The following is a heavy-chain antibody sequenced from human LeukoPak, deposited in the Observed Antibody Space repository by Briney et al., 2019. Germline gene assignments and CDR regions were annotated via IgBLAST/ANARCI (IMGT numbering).Heavy chain of an antibody. V-gene: IGHV1-18*01. Sequence: ASVKVSCKASGYTFTSYGISWVRQAPGQGLEWMGWISAYNGNTNYAQKLQGRVTMTTDTSTSTAYMELRSRRSDDTAVYYCARDDYYDSSGYYPFDYWGQGTLVTVSS. CDR1: GYTFTSYG. D-gene: IGHD3-22*01. J-gene: IGHJ4*02. CDR3: ARDDYYDSSGYYPFDY. CDR2: ISAYNGNT.